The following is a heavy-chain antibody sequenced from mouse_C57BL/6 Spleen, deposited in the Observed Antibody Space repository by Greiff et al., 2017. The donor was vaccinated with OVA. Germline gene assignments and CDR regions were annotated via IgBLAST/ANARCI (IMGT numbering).Heavy chain of an antibody. CDR3: TSNPSYYYGSSFY. D-gene: IGHD1-1*01. CDR1: GYTFTDYD. Sequence: QVQLQQSGAELVRPGASVTLSCKASGYTFTDYDMHWVKQTPVPGLAWIGAIDPETGGTAYNQKFQGKAILTADKSSSTAYMELRSLTSEDSAVYYCTSNPSYYYGSSFYWGQVTLVTVSA. CDR2: IDPETGGT. J-gene: IGHJ3*01. V-gene: IGHV1-15*01.